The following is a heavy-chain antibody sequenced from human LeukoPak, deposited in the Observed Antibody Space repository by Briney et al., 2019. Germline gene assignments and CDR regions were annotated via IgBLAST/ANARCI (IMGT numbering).Heavy chain of an antibody. J-gene: IGHJ6*02. D-gene: IGHD5-12*01. Sequence: GASVKVSCKVSGYTLTELSMHWVRQAPGKGLEWMGGFDPEDGETIYAQKFQGRVTMTEDTSTDTAYMELSSLRSEDTAVYYCATVGYSGYDGHYYYGMDVWGQGTTVTVSS. CDR2: FDPEDGET. CDR1: GYTLTELS. V-gene: IGHV1-24*01. CDR3: ATVGYSGYDGHYYYGMDV.